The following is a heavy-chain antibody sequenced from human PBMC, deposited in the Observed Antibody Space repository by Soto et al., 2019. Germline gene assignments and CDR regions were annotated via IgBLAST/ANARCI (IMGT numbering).Heavy chain of an antibody. J-gene: IGHJ6*02. CDR1: GGSISSSIYY. D-gene: IGHD6-13*01. V-gene: IGHV4-39*01. CDR3: ARHRSSSWYNFYYYYYGMDV. CDR2: IYYSGST. Sequence: PSETLSLTCTVSGGSISSSIYYGVWIRQPPGKGLEWIGSIYYSGSTYYNPSLKSRVTISVDTSKNQFSLKLSSVTAADTAVYYCARHRSSSWYNFYYYYYGMDVWGQGTTVTVSS.